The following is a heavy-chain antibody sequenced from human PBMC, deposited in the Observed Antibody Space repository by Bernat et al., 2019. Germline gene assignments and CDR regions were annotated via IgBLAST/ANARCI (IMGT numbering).Heavy chain of an antibody. J-gene: IGHJ4*02. CDR2: FDPEDGET. V-gene: IGHV1-24*01. D-gene: IGHD3-9*01. CDR3: ATSPRGYDILTGYYPFDY. Sequence: QVQLVQSGAEVKKPGASVKVSCKVSGYTLTELSMHWVRQAPGKGLEWMGGFDPEDGETIYAQKFQGRVTMTEDTTTDTAYMELSSLRSEDTAVYYCATSPRGYDILTGYYPFDYWGQGTLVTVSS. CDR1: GYTLTELS.